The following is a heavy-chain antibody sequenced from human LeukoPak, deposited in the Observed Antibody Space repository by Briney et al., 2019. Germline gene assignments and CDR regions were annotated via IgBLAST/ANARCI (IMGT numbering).Heavy chain of an antibody. J-gene: IGHJ4*02. CDR3: ARDGD. CDR2: IYSGGST. V-gene: IGHV3-66*01. CDR1: GFTASSRY. Sequence: PGGSLRLSCVDSGFTASSRYMSWVRPAPEKGLERVSLIYSGGSTYYADSVKGRFTISRDNSKNTLYLHMNSLRAEDTAVYYCARDGDWGQGTLVTVCS.